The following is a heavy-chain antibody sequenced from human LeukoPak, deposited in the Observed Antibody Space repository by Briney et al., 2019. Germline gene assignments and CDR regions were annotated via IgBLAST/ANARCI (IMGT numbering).Heavy chain of an antibody. D-gene: IGHD3-3*01. CDR1: GGSISGYY. CDR2: IYTSGST. Sequence: SETLSLTCTVSGGSISGYYWSWIRQPAGKGLEWIGRIYTSGSTNYNPSLKSRVTMSVDTSKNQFSLKLSSVTAADTAVYYCAREPYYDFWSGSFDYWGQGTLVTVSS. V-gene: IGHV4-4*07. CDR3: AREPYYDFWSGSFDY. J-gene: IGHJ4*02.